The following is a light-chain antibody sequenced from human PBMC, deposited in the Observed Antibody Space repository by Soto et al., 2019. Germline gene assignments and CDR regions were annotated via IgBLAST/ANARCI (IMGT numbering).Light chain of an antibody. J-gene: IGKJ5*01. V-gene: IGKV1-5*03. Sequence: DIQMTQSPSTLSGSVGDRVTITCRASQTISSWLAWYQQKPGKAPKLLIYKASTLKSGVPSRFSGSGSGTEFTLTISSLQSEDYAVYYCQQYNHWPPITFGQGTRLEIK. CDR1: QTISSW. CDR2: KAS. CDR3: QQYNHWPPIT.